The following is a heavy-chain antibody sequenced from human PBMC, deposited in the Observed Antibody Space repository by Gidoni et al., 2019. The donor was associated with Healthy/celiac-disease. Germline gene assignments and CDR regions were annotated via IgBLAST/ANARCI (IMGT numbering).Heavy chain of an antibody. D-gene: IGHD3-10*01. CDR2: ISWNSGSI. Sequence: EVQLVESGGGLVQPGRSLRLSCAASGFTFDDYAMHWVRQAPGKGLEWVSGISWNSGSIGYADSVKGRFTISRDNAKNSLYLQMNSLRAEDTALYYCAKCRRFGETHDAFDIWGQGTMVTVSS. CDR3: AKCRRFGETHDAFDI. V-gene: IGHV3-9*01. CDR1: GFTFDDYA. J-gene: IGHJ3*02.